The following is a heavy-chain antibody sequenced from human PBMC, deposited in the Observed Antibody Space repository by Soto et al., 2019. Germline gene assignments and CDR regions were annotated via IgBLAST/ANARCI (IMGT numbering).Heavy chain of an antibody. J-gene: IGHJ4*02. CDR1: GGSISTGGYY. D-gene: IGHD6-13*01. V-gene: IGHV4-31*03. CDR3: ARVNNFCSSSWYRVGYFDY. CDR2: IYYTGST. Sequence: SETLSLTCTVSGGSISTGGYYWSWIRQHPGKGLEWIGYIYYTGSTNYNPSLKSRVTLSVDTSKNQFSLKLSSVTAADTAVYYCARVNNFCSSSWYRVGYFDYWGQGTLVTVSS.